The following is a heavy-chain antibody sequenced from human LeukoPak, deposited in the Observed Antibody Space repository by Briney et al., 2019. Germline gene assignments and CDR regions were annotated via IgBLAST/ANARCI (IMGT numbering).Heavy chain of an antibody. CDR2: VSNIETT. J-gene: IGHJ5*02. CDR1: GDSISSYY. V-gene: IGHV4-59*01. CDR3: ARPPHYYDTSGYSA. D-gene: IGHD3-22*01. Sequence: PSETLSLTCTVSGDSISSYYWSWLRQPPGKRLEWIGYVSNIETTNYNPSLKSRVTISVDTSKNQFSLRLNSVTAADTAVYYCARPPHYYDTSGYSAWGQGTLVTVSS.